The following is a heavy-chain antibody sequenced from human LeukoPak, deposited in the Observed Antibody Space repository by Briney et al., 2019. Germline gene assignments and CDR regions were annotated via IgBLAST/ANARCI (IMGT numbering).Heavy chain of an antibody. Sequence: GGSLRLSCAASGFTFSNAWMSWVRQAPGKGLEWVGRIKSKTDGGTTDYAAPVKGRFTISRDDSKNTLYLQMNSLKTEDTAVYYCTTETPLLLWFGGNYWGQGTLVTVSS. J-gene: IGHJ4*02. CDR2: IKSKTDGGTT. D-gene: IGHD3-10*01. CDR1: GFTFSNAW. V-gene: IGHV3-15*01. CDR3: TTETPLLLWFGGNY.